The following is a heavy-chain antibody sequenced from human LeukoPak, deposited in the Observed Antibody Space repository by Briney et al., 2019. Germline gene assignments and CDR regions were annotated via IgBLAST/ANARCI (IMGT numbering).Heavy chain of an antibody. V-gene: IGHV4-4*07. CDR3: AREGAGGAMVRGFDY. D-gene: IGHD2-21*01. CDR1: GGSISSYY. Sequence: SETLSLTCTVSGGSISSYYWSWIRQPAGKGLEWIGRIYTSGSTNYNPSLKSRVTMSVDTSKSQFSLKLSSVTAADTAVYYCAREGAGGAMVRGFDYWGQGTLVTVSS. CDR2: IYTSGST. J-gene: IGHJ4*02.